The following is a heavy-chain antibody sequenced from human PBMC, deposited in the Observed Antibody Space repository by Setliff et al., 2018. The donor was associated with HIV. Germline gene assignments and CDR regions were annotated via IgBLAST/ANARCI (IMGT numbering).Heavy chain of an antibody. CDR2: MYSSGST. CDR1: GGSISSGSYY. D-gene: IGHD3-10*01. Sequence: PSETLSLTCTVSGGSISSGSYYWSWNRQPAGKGLEWIGRMYSSGSTNYNPSLKSRVTISVDKSKNQFSLKLSSVTAADTAVYYCARDPVWFGELSWFDPWGQGTLVTVSS. J-gene: IGHJ5*02. V-gene: IGHV4-61*02. CDR3: ARDPVWFGELSWFDP.